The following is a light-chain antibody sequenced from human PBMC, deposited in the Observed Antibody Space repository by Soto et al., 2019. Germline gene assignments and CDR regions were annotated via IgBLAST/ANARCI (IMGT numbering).Light chain of an antibody. CDR2: AAS. Sequence: DIQLTQSPSFLSASIGDRVTITCRASQGISSYLAWYQQKPGKAPNLLISAASTLQSGVPSRFSGSGSGTEFTLTISSLHREDFATYYCQQLNSYPLTFGGGTKVEIK. J-gene: IGKJ4*01. CDR1: QGISSY. V-gene: IGKV1-9*01. CDR3: QQLNSYPLT.